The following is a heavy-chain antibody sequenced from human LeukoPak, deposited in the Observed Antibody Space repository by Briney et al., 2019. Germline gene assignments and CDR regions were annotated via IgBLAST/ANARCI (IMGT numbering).Heavy chain of an antibody. Sequence: PSETLSLTCSVSGYSISSGYYWGWIRQPPGKGLEWIGSIYHSGSTYYNPSLKSRVTISVDTSKNQFSLKLSSVTAADTAVYYCARVYYGGSYYFDYWGQGTLVTVSS. CDR1: GYSISSGYY. D-gene: IGHD4-23*01. CDR3: ARVYYGGSYYFDY. CDR2: IYHSGST. V-gene: IGHV4-38-2*02. J-gene: IGHJ4*02.